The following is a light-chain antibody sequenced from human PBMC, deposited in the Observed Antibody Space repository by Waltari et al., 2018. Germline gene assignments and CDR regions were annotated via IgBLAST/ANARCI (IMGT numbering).Light chain of an antibody. J-gene: IGKJ4*01. CDR2: DTS. CDR3: QQRTNWPLT. Sequence: DTVLTQSPATLSLSPGERATLSCRASQSVSSYIIWYQQKAGQPPRLLIYDTSNRATGVPARFSGSGSGTDFTLTISSLESEDFAVYYCQQRTNWPLTFGGGTKVE. CDR1: QSVSSY. V-gene: IGKV3-11*01.